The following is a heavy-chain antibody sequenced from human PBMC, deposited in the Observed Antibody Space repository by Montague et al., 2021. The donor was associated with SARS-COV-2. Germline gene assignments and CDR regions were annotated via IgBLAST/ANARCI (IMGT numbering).Heavy chain of an antibody. CDR1: GFIVNNYA. CDR2: ITNSGRTT. J-gene: IGHJ4*02. CDR3: AKVRVAVIDKAEEGFDS. V-gene: IGHV3-23*01. D-gene: IGHD3-10*01. Sequence: SLRLSCAASGFIVNNYAMSWVRQAPGKGLEWVATITNSGRTTYYSDSVXVLFTISRDNSKTTVFLQMNGLRGEDTAVYYCAKVRVAVIDKAEEGFDSWGQGALVTVSS.